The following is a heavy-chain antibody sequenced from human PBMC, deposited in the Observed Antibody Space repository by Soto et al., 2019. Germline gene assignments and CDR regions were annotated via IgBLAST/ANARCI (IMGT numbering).Heavy chain of an antibody. CDR3: AKDLSSSGWFHYFDY. V-gene: IGHV3-30*18. Sequence: PGGSLRLSCAASGFTFSSYGMHWVRQAPGKGLEWVAVISYDGNNKYYADSVKGRFTISRDNSKNTLYLQMNSLRAEDTAVYYCAKDLSSSGWFHYFDYWGQGTLVTVSS. CDR1: GFTFSSYG. J-gene: IGHJ4*02. CDR2: ISYDGNNK. D-gene: IGHD6-19*01.